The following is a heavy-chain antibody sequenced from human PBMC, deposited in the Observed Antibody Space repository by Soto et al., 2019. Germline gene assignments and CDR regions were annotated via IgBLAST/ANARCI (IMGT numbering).Heavy chain of an antibody. CDR2: LSYDGNNK. Sequence: QVQLVESGGGVVQPGRSLRLSCAASGFTFSTYGMHWVRQAPGKGLEWVAVLSYDGNNKYYVDSVKGRFTISRDNSKNTLCLQMNSLRAEDTAVYYCAKDSEISGYYPYYLDYWGQGTLVTVSS. J-gene: IGHJ4*02. CDR3: AKDSEISGYYPYYLDY. CDR1: GFTFSTYG. V-gene: IGHV3-30*18. D-gene: IGHD3-22*01.